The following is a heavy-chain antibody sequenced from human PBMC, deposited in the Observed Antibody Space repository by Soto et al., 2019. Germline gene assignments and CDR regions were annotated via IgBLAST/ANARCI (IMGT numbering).Heavy chain of an antibody. CDR1: GYTFTGYY. CDR3: ARSTYSSGWYDY. V-gene: IGHV1-2*04. Sequence: ASVKVSCKASGYTFTGYYMHWVRQAPGQGLEWMGWINPDSGGTNYAQKFQGWVTMTRDTSISTAYMELSRLRSDDTAVYYCARSTYSSGWYDYWGQGTLVTVSS. J-gene: IGHJ4*02. CDR2: INPDSGGT. D-gene: IGHD6-19*01.